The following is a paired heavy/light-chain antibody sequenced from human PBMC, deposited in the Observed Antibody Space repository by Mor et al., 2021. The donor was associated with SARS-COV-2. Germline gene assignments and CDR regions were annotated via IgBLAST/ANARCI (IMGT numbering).Light chain of an antibody. Sequence: DIQMTQSPSTLSASVGDRVTITCRASQSISSWLAWYRQKPGKAPKLLIYKASSLESGVPSRFSGSGSGTEFTLTISSLQPDDFATYYCQQYNTNWWTFGQGTKVEIK. J-gene: IGKJ1*01. CDR1: QSISSW. CDR2: KAS. CDR3: QQYNTNWWT. V-gene: IGKV1-5*03.
Heavy chain of an antibody. D-gene: IGHD3-22*01. Sequence: QVQLVQSGAEVKKPGASVKVSCKASGYTFTSYYMHWVRQAPGQGLEWMGIINPTGGSTNYAQKFQGRVTMTRDTSTTKVYMELSSLRPEDTAVYYCARGRYYSDQKGAGDYWGQGTLVTVSS. V-gene: IGHV1-46*01. J-gene: IGHJ4*02. CDR1: GYTFTSYY. CDR3: ARGRYYSDQKGAGDY. CDR2: INPTGGST.